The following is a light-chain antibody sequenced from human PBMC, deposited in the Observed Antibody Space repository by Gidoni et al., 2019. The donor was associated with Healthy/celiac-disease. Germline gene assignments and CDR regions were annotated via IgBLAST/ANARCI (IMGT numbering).Light chain of an antibody. CDR2: GAS. J-gene: IGKJ4*01. Sequence: IVFTQSPGTLSLSPGERATLSCRASQSVSSSYLAWYQQKPGQAPRLIIYGASSRATGIPDRFSGSGSGTDFTLTSSRLEPEDFAVYYCQQYGSSPLTFGGGTKVEIK. CDR3: QQYGSSPLT. CDR1: QSVSSSY. V-gene: IGKV3-20*01.